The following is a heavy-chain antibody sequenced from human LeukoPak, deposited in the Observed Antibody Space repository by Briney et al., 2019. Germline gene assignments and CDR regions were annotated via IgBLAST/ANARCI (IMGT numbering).Heavy chain of an antibody. CDR2: ISYDGSNK. V-gene: IGHV3-30*18. CDR3: AKDWFLEWLLPSSFFDY. Sequence: PGGSLRLPCAASGFTFSSHGMHWVRQAPGKGLEWVAVISYDGSNKYYADSVKGRFTISRDNSKNTLYLQMNSLRAEDTAVYYCAKDWFLEWLLPSSFFDYWGQGTLVTVSS. J-gene: IGHJ4*02. CDR1: GFTFSSHG. D-gene: IGHD3-3*01.